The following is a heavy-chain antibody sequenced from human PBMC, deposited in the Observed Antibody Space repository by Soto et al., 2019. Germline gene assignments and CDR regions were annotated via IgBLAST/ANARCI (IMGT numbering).Heavy chain of an antibody. CDR2: IYPGDSDT. V-gene: IGHV5-51*01. CDR1: GNIFANSW. Sequence: GESLKISCKGSGNIFANSWIGWVRQMSGKGLGWMGIIYPGDSDTRYSPSFQGQVTISADKSIITAYLQWSSLKASDTAIYYCARRRNDFNDGFDIWGQGTMVTVSS. CDR3: ARRRNDFNDGFDI. J-gene: IGHJ3*02. D-gene: IGHD2-21*02.